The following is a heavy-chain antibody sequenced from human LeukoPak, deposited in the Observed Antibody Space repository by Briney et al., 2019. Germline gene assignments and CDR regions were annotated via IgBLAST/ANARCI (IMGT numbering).Heavy chain of an antibody. V-gene: IGHV3-30*18. CDR1: GFTFSSYG. D-gene: IGHD5-24*01. Sequence: GGFLRLSCAASGFTFSSYGMHWVRQAPGKGLEWVAVISYDGSNKYYADSVKGRFTISRDNSKNTLYLQMNSLRAEDTAVYYCAKERGGYNYGDYFDYWGQGTLVTVSS. J-gene: IGHJ4*02. CDR3: AKERGGYNYGDYFDY. CDR2: ISYDGSNK.